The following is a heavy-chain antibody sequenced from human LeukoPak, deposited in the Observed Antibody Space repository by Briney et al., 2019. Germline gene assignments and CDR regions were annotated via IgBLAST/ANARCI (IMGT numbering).Heavy chain of an antibody. CDR3: ARGYGAFDI. D-gene: IGHD4-17*01. V-gene: IGHV3-30-3*01. Sequence: GGSLRLSCAASGFTFSSYAMHWDRQAPGKGLEWVAVISYDGSNKYYADSVKGRFTISRDNSKNTLYLQMNSLRAEDTAVYYCARGYGAFDIWGQGTMVTVSS. CDR2: ISYDGSNK. J-gene: IGHJ3*02. CDR1: GFTFSSYA.